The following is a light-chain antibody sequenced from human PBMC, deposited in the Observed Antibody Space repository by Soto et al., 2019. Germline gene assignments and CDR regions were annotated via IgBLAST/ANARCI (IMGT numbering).Light chain of an antibody. Sequence: QSALTQPASVSGSPGQSITISCTGSGSDIGAYNYVSWYQQHPGKAPKLLIHGVTRRPSGVSSRFSVSKSAYTASLTISGLQAEDEANYYCSSFTTSYFYVFGPGTKVTVL. CDR1: GSDIGAYNY. CDR3: SSFTTSYFYV. V-gene: IGLV2-14*01. CDR2: GVT. J-gene: IGLJ1*01.